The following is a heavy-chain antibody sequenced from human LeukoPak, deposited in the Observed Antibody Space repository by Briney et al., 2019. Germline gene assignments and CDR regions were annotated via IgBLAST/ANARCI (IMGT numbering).Heavy chain of an antibody. CDR2: INHSGST. Sequence: SETLSLTCAVYGGSFSGYYWSWTRQPPGKGLEWIGEINHSGSTNYNPSLKSRVTISVDTSKNQFSLKLSSVTAADTAVYYCARESYGDPDYWGQGTLVTVSS. CDR3: ARESYGDPDY. CDR1: GGSFSGYY. D-gene: IGHD4-17*01. V-gene: IGHV4-34*01. J-gene: IGHJ4*02.